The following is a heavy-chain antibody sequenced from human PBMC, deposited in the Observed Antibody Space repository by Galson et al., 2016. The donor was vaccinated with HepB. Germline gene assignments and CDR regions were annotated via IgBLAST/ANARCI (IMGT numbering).Heavy chain of an antibody. CDR3: SRGLDAYKAGNY. V-gene: IGHV4-34*01. D-gene: IGHD5-24*01. Sequence: SETLSLTCGVYGGSFTGYYCNWFRQPPGMGLEWIGEIHPSGSTSYNPSLGSRVTISLDTSKNQFFLKVDSVTAADTAVYFCSRGLDAYKAGNYWGQGTLVTVAA. CDR2: IHPSGST. CDR1: GGSFTGYY. J-gene: IGHJ4*02.